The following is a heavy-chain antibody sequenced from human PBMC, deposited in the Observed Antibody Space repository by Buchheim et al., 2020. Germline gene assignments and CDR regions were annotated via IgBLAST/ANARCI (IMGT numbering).Heavy chain of an antibody. CDR1: GFTFSDYA. CDR3: AIGSFLDNSGSPILDF. CDR2: ISYDGTNK. Sequence: QVQLVESGGGVVQPGGSLRLSCSVSGFTFSDYAMHWVRLAPGKGLQWVAVISYDGTNKYFGDSARGRFTISRDNSNNMLSLQVISLRGEDTAVYFCAIGSFLDNSGSPILDFWGQGT. V-gene: IGHV3-30-3*01. D-gene: IGHD6-19*01. J-gene: IGHJ4*02.